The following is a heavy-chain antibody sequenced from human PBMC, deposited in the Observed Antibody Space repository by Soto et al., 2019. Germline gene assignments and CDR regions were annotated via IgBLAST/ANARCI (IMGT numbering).Heavy chain of an antibody. D-gene: IGHD5-18*01. CDR3: ARDHVDTAMVPPLADYYYYYDGMDV. CDR1: GGTFSSYA. V-gene: IGHV1-69*01. CDR2: IIPIFRTA. J-gene: IGHJ6*02. Sequence: QVQLVQSGAEVKKPGSSVKVSCKASGGTFSSYAISWVRQAPGQGLEWMGGIIPIFRTANYAQKFQGRVTLTADESTSTAYMELSSLRSEDTAVYYCARDHVDTAMVPPLADYYYYYDGMDVWGQGTTVTVSS.